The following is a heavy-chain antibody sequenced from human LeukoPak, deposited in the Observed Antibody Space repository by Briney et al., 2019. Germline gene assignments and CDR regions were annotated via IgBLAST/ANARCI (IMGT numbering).Heavy chain of an antibody. CDR1: GYSFTGYW. Sequence: GEPWKFSGKGSGYSFTGYWIGWVRPMPGKGLEWMGIICPADSDARTNPSFQGQVTISADKAITTAYLQWSIRKASDTAMDFCSRPAIGYAKWAFDYWGQGTLVTVSS. J-gene: IGHJ4*02. D-gene: IGHD5-12*01. V-gene: IGHV5-51*01. CDR2: ICPADSDA. CDR3: SRPAIGYAKWAFDY.